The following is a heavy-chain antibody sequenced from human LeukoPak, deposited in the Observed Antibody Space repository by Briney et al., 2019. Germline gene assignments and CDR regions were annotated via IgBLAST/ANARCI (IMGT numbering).Heavy chain of an antibody. CDR3: ARDRYGDGFAHLDY. J-gene: IGHJ4*02. D-gene: IGHD5-24*01. Sequence: ASEKVSCKASGYTFTSYGITWVRQAPGQGLEWMGWISAYNGNTEYALKLQGRVTMTTDTSTNTAYMDLSRLTSDDTAVYYCARDRYGDGFAHLDYWGQGALVTVYS. V-gene: IGHV1-18*01. CDR1: GYTFTSYG. CDR2: ISAYNGNT.